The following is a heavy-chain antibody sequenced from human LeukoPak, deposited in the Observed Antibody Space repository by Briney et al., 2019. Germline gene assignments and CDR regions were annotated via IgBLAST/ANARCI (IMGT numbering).Heavy chain of an antibody. D-gene: IGHD3-3*01. CDR3: ARDGATIFGVADYYMDV. J-gene: IGHJ6*03. Sequence: SETLSLTCTVSGGSISSYYWSWIRQPPGKGLEWIGYIYYSGSSNYNPSLKSPVTIPVDTSKNQFSLKLSSVTAADTAVYYCARDGATIFGVADYYMDVWGKGTTVTVSS. CDR2: IYYSGSS. CDR1: GGSISSYY. V-gene: IGHV4-59*01.